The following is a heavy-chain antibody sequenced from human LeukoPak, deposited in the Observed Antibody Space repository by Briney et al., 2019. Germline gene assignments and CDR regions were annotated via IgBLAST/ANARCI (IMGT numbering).Heavy chain of an antibody. V-gene: IGHV4-59*01. CDR1: GGSIGSYY. Sequence: PSETLSLTCTVSGGSIGSYYWSWIRQPPGKGLEWIGYIYYSGSTNHNPSLKSRVTISVDTSKNQFSLKLSSVTAADTAVYYCARLQDGDYRRLGVNWFDPWGQGTLVTVSS. CDR3: ARLQDGDYRRLGVNWFDP. CDR2: IYYSGST. D-gene: IGHD4-17*01. J-gene: IGHJ5*02.